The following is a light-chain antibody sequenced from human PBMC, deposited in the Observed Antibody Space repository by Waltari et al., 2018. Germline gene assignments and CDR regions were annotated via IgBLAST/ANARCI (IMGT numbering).Light chain of an antibody. CDR1: SGHTNYD. Sequence: QLVLTQSPSASASLGASVKLTCTLSSGHTNYDIAWHQQQPEKGPRYLMRLKSDGNHIKGDGIPDRFSGSSSGAERYLTISSLQSDDEADYYCQTWGTGIQVVGGGTKLTVL. CDR2: LKSDGNH. J-gene: IGLJ3*02. V-gene: IGLV4-69*01. CDR3: QTWGTGIQV.